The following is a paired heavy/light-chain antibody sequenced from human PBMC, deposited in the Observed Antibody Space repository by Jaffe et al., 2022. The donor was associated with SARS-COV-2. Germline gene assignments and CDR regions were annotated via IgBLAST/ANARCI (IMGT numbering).Light chain of an antibody. V-gene: IGKV1-6*01. J-gene: IGKJ2*01. Sequence: AIQMTQSPSSLSASVGDRVTITCRASQDISNDLGWYQQKPGKAPKLLIYATSSLHSGVPSRFSGSGSGTDFTLTISSLQPEDFASYYCLQDYNYPYTFGQGTKLEIK. CDR3: LQDYNYPYT. CDR2: ATS. CDR1: QDISND.
Heavy chain of an antibody. CDR2: INHSGYT. CDR1: GGSSSGYY. CDR3: ARVRQWLIGGPRVGFDI. V-gene: IGHV4-34*01. Sequence: QVQLQQWGAGLLRPSETLSLTCAVYGGSSSGYYWSWIRQPPGKGLEWIGEINHSGYTNYSPSLESRVTISVDTSKNQFSLELDSVTAADTAVYFCARVRQWLIGGPRVGFDIWGQGTMVTVSS. D-gene: IGHD6-19*01. J-gene: IGHJ3*02.